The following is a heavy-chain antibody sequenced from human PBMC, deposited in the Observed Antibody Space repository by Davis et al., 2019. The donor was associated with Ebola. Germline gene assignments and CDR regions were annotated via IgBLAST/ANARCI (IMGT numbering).Heavy chain of an antibody. CDR2: IYNSGST. D-gene: IGHD6-13*01. V-gene: IGHV4-61*08. Sequence: SETLSLTCTLPGGSISSGGYYWSWSRQHPGKGLEWIGYIYNSGSTNYNPSLKSRVTIPVDTSKTQFSLKLSSVTAADTAMYYWARRGTSSSYAGWFDPWGQGTLVTVSS. CDR1: GGSISSGGYY. CDR3: ARRGTSSSYAGWFDP. J-gene: IGHJ5*02.